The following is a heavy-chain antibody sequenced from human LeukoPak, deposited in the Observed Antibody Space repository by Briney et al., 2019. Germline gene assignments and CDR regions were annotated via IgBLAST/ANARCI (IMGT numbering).Heavy chain of an antibody. CDR2: IRYDGSNK. Sequence: GGSLRLSCAASGFTFSSYGMHWVRQAPGKGLEWVAFIRYDGSNKYYADSVKGRFTISRDNSKNTLYLQMNSLRAEDTAVYYCATDRGYDFWSGPRFDYWGQGTLVTVSS. V-gene: IGHV3-30*02. CDR3: ATDRGYDFWSGPRFDY. D-gene: IGHD3-3*01. J-gene: IGHJ4*02. CDR1: GFTFSSYG.